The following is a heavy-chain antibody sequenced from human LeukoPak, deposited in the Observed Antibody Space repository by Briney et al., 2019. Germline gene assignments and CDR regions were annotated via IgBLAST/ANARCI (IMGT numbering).Heavy chain of an antibody. D-gene: IGHD5-18*01. CDR1: GGSISSYF. V-gene: IGHV4-59*12. J-gene: IGHJ3*02. Sequence: SETLSLTCTVSGGSISSYFWNWIRQPPGKGLEWIGYISYSGSTTYNSTLKSRVTISVDTSKNQFSLKLSSVTAADTAVYYCARVDTAMEDAFDIWGQGTMVTVSS. CDR2: ISYSGST. CDR3: ARVDTAMEDAFDI.